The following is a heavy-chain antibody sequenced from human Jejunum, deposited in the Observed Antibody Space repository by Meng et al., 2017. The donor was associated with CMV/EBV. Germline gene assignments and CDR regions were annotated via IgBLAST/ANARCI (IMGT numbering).Heavy chain of an antibody. CDR1: FTTYA. V-gene: IGHV3-30-3*01. D-gene: IGHD6-19*01. J-gene: IGHJ6*02. Sequence: FTTYARHWVRQAPGKGLEWVSVLSYDGNNKYYADSVKGRFTISRDNSSKTVFLQMNSLRAEDSAVYYCARAVAAYHYSYYGMDVWGQGTTVTVSS. CDR2: LSYDGNNK. CDR3: ARAVAAYHYSYYGMDV.